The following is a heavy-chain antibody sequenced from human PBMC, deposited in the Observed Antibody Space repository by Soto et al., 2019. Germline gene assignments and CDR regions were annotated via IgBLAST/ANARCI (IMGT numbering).Heavy chain of an antibody. D-gene: IGHD3-16*01. V-gene: IGHV4-4*02. CDR1: GGSISSSNW. Sequence: SETLSLTCAVSGGSISSSNWWSWVRQPPGKGLEWIGQIYHSGSTNYNPSLKSRVTISVDKSKNQFSLKLSSVTAADTAVYYCARPYDSSSTWFDPWGQGNLVTVSS. J-gene: IGHJ5*02. CDR3: ARPYDSSSTWFDP. CDR2: IYHSGST.